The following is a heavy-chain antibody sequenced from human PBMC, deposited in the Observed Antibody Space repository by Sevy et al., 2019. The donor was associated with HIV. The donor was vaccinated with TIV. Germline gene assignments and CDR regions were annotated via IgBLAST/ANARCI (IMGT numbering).Heavy chain of an antibody. D-gene: IGHD3-16*01. CDR1: GFTFSSYA. CDR3: ARDHPGDDTHGMDV. CDR2: ISYDGSNK. Sequence: GGSLRLSCAASGFTFSSYAMHWVRQAPGKGLEWVAVISYDGSNKYYADSVKGRFTISRDNSKNTLYLQMNSLRAEDTAVYYCARDHPGDDTHGMDVWGQGTTVTVSS. V-gene: IGHV3-30-3*01. J-gene: IGHJ6*02.